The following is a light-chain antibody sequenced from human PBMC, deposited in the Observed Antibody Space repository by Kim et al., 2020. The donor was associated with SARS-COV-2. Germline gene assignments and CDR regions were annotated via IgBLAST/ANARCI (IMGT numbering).Light chain of an antibody. CDR1: QGISNY. CDR2: AAS. J-gene: IGKJ1*01. V-gene: IGKV1D-16*01. CDR3: QKYNSDPWT. Sequence: ASVGDRVTITCRASQGISNYLAWYQQKPEKPPNSLIYAASSLQTGVPSRFRGSGSGTDFTLTINSLQPEDVATYYCQKYNSDPWTFGQGTKVEIK.